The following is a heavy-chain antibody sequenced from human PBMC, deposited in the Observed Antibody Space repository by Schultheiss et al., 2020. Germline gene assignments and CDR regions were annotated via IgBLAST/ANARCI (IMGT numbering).Heavy chain of an antibody. Sequence: GESLKISCAASGFTFSSYAMSWVRQAPGKGLEWVSAISGSGGSTYYADSVKGRFTISRDNSKNTLYLQMNSLRAEDTAVYYCARGHSPGYWGQGTLVTVSS. V-gene: IGHV3-23*01. CDR2: ISGSGGST. CDR3: ARGHSPGY. J-gene: IGHJ4*02. CDR1: GFTFSSYA.